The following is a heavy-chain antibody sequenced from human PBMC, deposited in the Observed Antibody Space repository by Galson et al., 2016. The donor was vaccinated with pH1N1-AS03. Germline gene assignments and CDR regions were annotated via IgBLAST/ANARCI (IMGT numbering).Heavy chain of an antibody. V-gene: IGHV1-69*13. CDR1: GGTFNSYA. CDR2: IIPIFGTV. CDR3: AREGQGGRYRSDGVDI. D-gene: IGHD1-26*01. J-gene: IGHJ3*02. Sequence: SVKVSCKASGGTFNSYAISWVRQAPGQGLEWMGGIIPIFGTVNFAQRFQGRLTITADESTSTGYMDLSRLRSDDTAVYYCAREGQGGRYRSDGVDIWGQGTMVTVSS.